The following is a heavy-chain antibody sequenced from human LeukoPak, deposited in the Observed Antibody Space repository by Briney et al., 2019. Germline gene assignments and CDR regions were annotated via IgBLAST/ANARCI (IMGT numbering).Heavy chain of an antibody. CDR2: IYYGENT. J-gene: IGHJ4*02. V-gene: IGHV4-59*04. CDR1: GGSIRSYY. CDR3: ARRDDSSGYHKIFDY. Sequence: SGTLSLTCTVSGGSIRSYYWSWIRQPAGKGLEWIGNIYYGENTYYNPSLKSRVTISIDTSKNQFYLKLSSLTAADTAVYFCARRDDSSGYHKIFDYWGPGTLVTVSS. D-gene: IGHD3-22*01.